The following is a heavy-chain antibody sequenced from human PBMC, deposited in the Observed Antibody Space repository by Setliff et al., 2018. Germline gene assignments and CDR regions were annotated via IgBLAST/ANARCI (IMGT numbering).Heavy chain of an antibody. J-gene: IGHJ5*02. D-gene: IGHD3-10*01. Sequence: NPSETLSLTCAVYGGSFSTYYWIWIRQPPGKGLEWIGEINHSGSTNYNPSLKSRVTISVDTSKNQFSLKLSSVTAADTAVYYCATRMPDYYGSGGNWFDPWGQGTLVTVSS. CDR3: ATRMPDYYGSGGNWFDP. V-gene: IGHV4-34*01. CDR1: GGSFSTYY. CDR2: INHSGST.